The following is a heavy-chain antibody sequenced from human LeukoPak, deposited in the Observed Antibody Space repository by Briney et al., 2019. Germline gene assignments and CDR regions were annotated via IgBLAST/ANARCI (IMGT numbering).Heavy chain of an antibody. V-gene: IGHV1-69*05. CDR2: IIPIFGTA. CDR1: GGTFSSYT. J-gene: IGHJ6*03. CDR3: ARGYYDSSGSIYYYYYYMDV. Sequence: SVKVSCKASGGTFSSYTISWVRQAPGQGLEWMGGIIPIFGTANYAQKFQGRVTITTDESTSTAYMELSSLRSEDTAVYYCARGYYDSSGSIYYYYYYMDVWGKGTTVTVSS. D-gene: IGHD3-22*01.